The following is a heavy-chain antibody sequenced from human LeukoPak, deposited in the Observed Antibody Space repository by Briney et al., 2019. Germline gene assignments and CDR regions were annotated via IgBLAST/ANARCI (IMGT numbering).Heavy chain of an antibody. CDR1: GYPFTSFW. D-gene: IGHD3-3*01. CDR3: ARGRDSFGHPNFDY. Sequence: GESLKISCEGYGYPFTSFWIGWVRQMPGKGLEWMGIIYPGDSETRYTPSFQGQVTISADKSSNTAFLQWNSLKASDSAIYFCARGRDSFGHPNFDYWGQGTLVTVSS. CDR2: IYPGDSET. V-gene: IGHV5-51*01. J-gene: IGHJ4*02.